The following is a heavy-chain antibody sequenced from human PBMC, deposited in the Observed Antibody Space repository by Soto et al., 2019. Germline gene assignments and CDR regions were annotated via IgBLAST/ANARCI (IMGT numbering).Heavy chain of an antibody. V-gene: IGHV4-34*01. D-gene: IGHD3-9*01. CDR3: ARGGPSYDILTGYYKSRGAFDI. CDR2: INHSGST. CDR1: GGSFSGYY. Sequence: SETLSLTCAVYGGSFSGYYWSWIRQPPGKGLEWIGEINHSGSTNYNPSLKSRVTISVDTSKNQFSLKLSSVTAADTAVYYCARGGPSYDILTGYYKSRGAFDIWGQGTMVTVSS. J-gene: IGHJ3*02.